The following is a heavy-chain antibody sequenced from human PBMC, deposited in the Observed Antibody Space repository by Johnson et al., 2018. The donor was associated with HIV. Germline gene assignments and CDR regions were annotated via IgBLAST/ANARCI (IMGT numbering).Heavy chain of an antibody. Sequence: QVQLVESGGGVVQPGRSLRLSCAASGFTFSSYVMHWVRQAPGKGLEWVAIISYDGSNKYYADSVKGRFTISRDNSKNTLYLQMSSLRAEDTAVYYCARQSLRAFEIWGQGTMVTVSS. CDR2: ISYDGSNK. CDR1: GFTFSSYV. J-gene: IGHJ3*02. V-gene: IGHV3-30-3*01. CDR3: ARQSLRAFEI.